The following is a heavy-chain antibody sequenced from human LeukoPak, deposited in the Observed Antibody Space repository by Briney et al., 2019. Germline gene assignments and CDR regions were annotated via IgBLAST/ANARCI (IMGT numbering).Heavy chain of an antibody. CDR3: AKDRASPYYYDSSGYPVGY. D-gene: IGHD3-22*01. Sequence: PGGSLRLSCAAAGFTFSKDWMSWVRQAPGKGLEWVCRIKSKTVGGTTDYAATVKGRFTISRDDSKNTLYLQMNSLRAEDTAVYYCAKDRASPYYYDSSGYPVGYWGQGTLVTVSS. CDR1: GFTFSKDW. V-gene: IGHV3-15*01. CDR2: IKSKTVGGTT. J-gene: IGHJ4*02.